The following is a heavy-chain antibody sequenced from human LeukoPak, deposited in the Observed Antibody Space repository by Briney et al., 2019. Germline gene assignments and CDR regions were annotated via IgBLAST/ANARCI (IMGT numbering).Heavy chain of an antibody. D-gene: IGHD5-18*01. Sequence: GGSLRLSCVASGFTFSTSAMSWVRQAPGKGLEWVSAISGSGGKTYYADSVKGRFTISRDNSQNTLYLYMNSLRADDTAVYSCGKEMTSMVTVEYWGQGTLVTVSS. CDR3: GKEMTSMVTVEY. J-gene: IGHJ4*02. CDR1: GFTFSTSA. V-gene: IGHV3-23*01. CDR2: ISGSGGKT.